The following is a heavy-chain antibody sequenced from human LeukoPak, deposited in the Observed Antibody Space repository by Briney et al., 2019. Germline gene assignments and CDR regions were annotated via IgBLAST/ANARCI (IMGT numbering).Heavy chain of an antibody. CDR3: AKDISTWILYDFDY. CDR2: VSPNSTTL. J-gene: IGHJ4*02. D-gene: IGHD5-18*01. Sequence: PGGSLRLSCAASGFTFSSYHFNWVRQAPGKGLEWVSYVSPNSTTLYYADSVKGRFTISRDNAKNSLYLQMNSLRAEDTALYYCAKDISTWILYDFDYWGQGTLVTVSS. CDR1: GFTFSSYH. V-gene: IGHV3-48*01.